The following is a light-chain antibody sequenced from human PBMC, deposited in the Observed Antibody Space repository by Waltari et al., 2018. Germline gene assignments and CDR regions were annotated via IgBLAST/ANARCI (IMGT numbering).Light chain of an antibody. Sequence: DIQMTQSVSTLSASVGDRVTITCRASQSVGTWLAWYQQKPGKAPKLLIYKASTLKSGGPSRFSGSGSGTGFTLTISSLQPDDFATYYCQQYNSYLVTFGGGTKVEIK. CDR2: KAS. V-gene: IGKV1-5*03. J-gene: IGKJ4*01. CDR1: QSVGTW. CDR3: QQYNSYLVT.